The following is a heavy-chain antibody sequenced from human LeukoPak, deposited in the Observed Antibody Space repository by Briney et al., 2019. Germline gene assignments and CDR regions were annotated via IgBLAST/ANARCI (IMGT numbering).Heavy chain of an antibody. CDR3: ARYGQLGD. V-gene: IGHV3-7*03. J-gene: IGHJ4*02. D-gene: IGHD6-6*01. CDR2: IKQDGSEK. Sequence: SGGSLRLSCVTSGFTFSSYWMSWVRQAPGKGLEWVALIKQDGSEKYYVDSVKSRFTMSRDNAESSLYLQMNSLRVEDTAMYYCARYGQLGDWGRGTLVTVSS. CDR1: GFTFSSYW.